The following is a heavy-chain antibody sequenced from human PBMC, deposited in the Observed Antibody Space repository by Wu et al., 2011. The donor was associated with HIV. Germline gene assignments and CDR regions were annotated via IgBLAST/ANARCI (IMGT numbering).Heavy chain of an antibody. Sequence: QVQLVQSGAEVKKPGASVKVSCKASGYTFTSYYMHWVRQAPGRGLEWMGIINPSGGSGSTSYAQKFQGRVTMTRDTSTSTVYMELSSLRSEDTAVYYCAREKPHSRYFDYWGQGTLVAVSS. D-gene: IGHD1-14*01. CDR2: INPSGGSGST. V-gene: IGHV1-46*01. CDR1: GYTFTSYY. J-gene: IGHJ4*02. CDR3: AREKPHSRYFDY.